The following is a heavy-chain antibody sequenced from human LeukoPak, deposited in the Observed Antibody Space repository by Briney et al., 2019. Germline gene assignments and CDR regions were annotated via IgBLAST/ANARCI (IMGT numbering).Heavy chain of an antibody. CDR3: ATKQWLAPPPDS. J-gene: IGHJ4*02. CDR1: GFHFSKYW. V-gene: IGHV3-74*01. Sequence: GGSLTLSCAASGFHFSKYWMLWVRQAPGKGLESASRINTGGTVTTYADSVKGRFTVSRDNADNTMFLQMNSVRDEDTAVYYCATKQWLAPPPDSWGQGTPVTVSS. CDR2: INTGGTVT. D-gene: IGHD6-19*01.